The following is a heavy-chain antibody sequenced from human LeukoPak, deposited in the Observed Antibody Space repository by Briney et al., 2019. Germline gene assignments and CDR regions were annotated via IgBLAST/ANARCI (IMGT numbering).Heavy chain of an antibody. J-gene: IGHJ4*02. D-gene: IGHD4-17*01. CDR2: INPSGGST. CDR3: ARDYGDYGQRRYYFDY. Sequence: ASVKVSCKASGYTFTGYYMHWVRQAPGQGLERMGIINPSGGSTIYAQKFQGRVTMTRDTSPRTAYMALGSLESEDTAVYYCARDYGDYGQRRYYFDYWGQGTLVTVSS. CDR1: GYTFTGYY. V-gene: IGHV1-46*01.